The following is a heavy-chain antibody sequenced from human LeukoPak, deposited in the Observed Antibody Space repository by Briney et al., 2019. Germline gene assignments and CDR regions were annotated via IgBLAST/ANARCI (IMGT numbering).Heavy chain of an antibody. J-gene: IGHJ4*02. Sequence: SVKVSCKASGGTFSSYAISWVRQAPGQGLEWMGGITPIFGTANYAQKFQGRVTITADESTSTAYMELSSLRSEDTAVYYCARDRLMTTFQYFDYWGQGTLVTVSS. CDR1: GGTFSSYA. V-gene: IGHV1-69*13. D-gene: IGHD4-11*01. CDR2: ITPIFGTA. CDR3: ARDRLMTTFQYFDY.